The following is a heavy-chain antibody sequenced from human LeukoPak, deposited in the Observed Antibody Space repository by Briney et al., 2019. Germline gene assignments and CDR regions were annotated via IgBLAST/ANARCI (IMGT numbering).Heavy chain of an antibody. CDR3: ARERYSYELDY. Sequence: SETLSLTCTVSGGSISSYYWSWIRQPPGKGLEWIGYIYYSGSTNYNPSLKSRVTISVDTSKNQFSLKLSSVTAADTAVYYCARERYSYELDYWGQGTLVTVSS. CDR2: IYYSGST. D-gene: IGHD5-18*01. J-gene: IGHJ4*02. V-gene: IGHV4-59*01. CDR1: GGSISSYY.